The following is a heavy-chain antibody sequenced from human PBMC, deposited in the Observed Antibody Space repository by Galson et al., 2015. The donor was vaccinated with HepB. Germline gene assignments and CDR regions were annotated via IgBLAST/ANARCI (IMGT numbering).Heavy chain of an antibody. CDR3: AHRDALHGCFGI. CDR2: IYWDDDK. J-gene: IGHJ3*02. Sequence: PALVKPTQTLTLTCTFSGFSLSTSGVAVGWFRQPPGKALEWLALIYWDDDKRYSPSLQSRVTITKDTSKNQVVLTMTNMDPVDTATYYCAHRDALHGCFGIWGQGTMVTVSS. CDR1: GFSLSTSGVA. V-gene: IGHV2-5*02. D-gene: IGHD3-10*01.